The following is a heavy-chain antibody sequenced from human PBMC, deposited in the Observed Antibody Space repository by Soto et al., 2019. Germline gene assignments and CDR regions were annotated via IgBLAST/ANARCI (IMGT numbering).Heavy chain of an antibody. V-gene: IGHV5-51*01. CDR2: IYPGDSDT. J-gene: IGHJ6*02. CDR3: AREGVLEYSSSRDYYYGMDV. D-gene: IGHD6-6*01. CDR1: GYSFTSYW. Sequence: PGESLKISCKGSGYSFTSYWIGWVRQMPGKGLEWMGIIYPGDSDTRYSPSSQGQVTISADKSISTAYLQWSSLKASDTAMYYCAREGVLEYSSSRDYYYGMDVWGQGTTVTVSS.